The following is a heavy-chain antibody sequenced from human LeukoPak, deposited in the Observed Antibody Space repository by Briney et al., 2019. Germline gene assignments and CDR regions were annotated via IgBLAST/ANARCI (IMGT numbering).Heavy chain of an antibody. CDR3: AREGLRGSYYGGFFY. Sequence: SQTLSLTCTVSGGSISSGSYYWSWIRQPAGKGLEWIGRIYTSGSTNYNPSLKSRVTISVDTSKNQFSLKLSSVTAADTAVYYCAREGLRGSYYGGFFYWGQGTLVSASS. CDR2: IYTSGST. D-gene: IGHD1-26*01. CDR1: GGSISSGSYY. J-gene: IGHJ4*02. V-gene: IGHV4-61*02.